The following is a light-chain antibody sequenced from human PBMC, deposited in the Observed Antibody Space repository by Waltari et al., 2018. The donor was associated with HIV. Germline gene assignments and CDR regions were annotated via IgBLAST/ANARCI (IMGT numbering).Light chain of an antibody. Sequence: QSALTQPASVSGSPGQSITIPCTGTSSDVGGYNYVSWYQQHPGKAPKLMIYEVSNRPSGVSNRFSGSKSGNTASLTISGLQAEDEADYYCSSFTSNSTLVFGTGTKVTVL. V-gene: IGLV2-14*01. CDR1: SSDVGGYNY. CDR3: SSFTSNSTLV. J-gene: IGLJ1*01. CDR2: EVS.